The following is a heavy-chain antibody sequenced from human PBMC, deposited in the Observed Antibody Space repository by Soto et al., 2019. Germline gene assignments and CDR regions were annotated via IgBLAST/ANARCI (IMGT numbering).Heavy chain of an antibody. Sequence: QVQLVESGGGVVQPGGSLRLSCAASGFTFGRHGMHWVRQAPGKGLEWVAVIGSDGVRDSYGDSVKGRFTISRDNGQNTLYLQMNSLRDDDTAVYSCARDADYADNGLDYWGQGTLVTASS. V-gene: IGHV3-33*01. CDR2: IGSDGVRD. J-gene: IGHJ4*02. CDR1: GFTFGRHG. CDR3: ARDADYADNGLDY. D-gene: IGHD4-17*01.